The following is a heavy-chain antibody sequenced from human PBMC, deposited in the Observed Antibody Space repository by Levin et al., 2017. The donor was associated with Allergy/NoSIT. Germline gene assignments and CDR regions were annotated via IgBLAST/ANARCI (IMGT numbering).Heavy chain of an antibody. CDR1: GGSISSYY. V-gene: IGHV4-59*01. J-gene: IGHJ3*02. Sequence: SQTLSLTCTVSGGSISSYYWSWIRQPPGKGLEWIGYIYYSGSTNYNPSLKSRVTISVDTSKNQFSLKLSSVTAADTAVYYCARAEYCSGGSCPPDAFDSWGQGTMVTVSS. D-gene: IGHD2-15*01. CDR2: IYYSGST. CDR3: ARAEYCSGGSCPPDAFDS.